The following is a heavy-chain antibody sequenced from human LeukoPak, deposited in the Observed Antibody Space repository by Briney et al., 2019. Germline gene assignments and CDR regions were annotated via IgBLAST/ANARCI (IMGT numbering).Heavy chain of an antibody. CDR1: GFTFISYW. CDR2: INGYGSST. V-gene: IGHV3-74*01. CDR3: ARDAPGNTALDY. J-gene: IGHJ4*02. Sequence: PGGSLRLSCAASGFTFISYWMHWVRQAPGKELVWVSRINGYGSSTDFADSVKGRFTISRDNAKNTLYLQMNSLRAEDTAVYYCARDAPGNTALDYWGQGTLVTVSS. D-gene: IGHD5-18*01.